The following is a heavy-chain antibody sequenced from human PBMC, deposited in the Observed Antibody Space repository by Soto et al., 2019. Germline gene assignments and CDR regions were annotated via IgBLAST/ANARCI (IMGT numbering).Heavy chain of an antibody. CDR2: ISGSGGST. CDR1: GFTFSSYA. V-gene: IGHV3-23*01. CDR3: AVIGCTNGVCPVWEYFDY. Sequence: GGSLRLSCAASGFTFSSYAMSWVRQAPGKGLEWVSAISGSGGSTYYADSVKGRFTISRDNSKNTLYLQMNSLRAEDTAVYYCAVIGCTNGVCPVWEYFDYWGQGTLVTVSS. D-gene: IGHD2-8*01. J-gene: IGHJ4*02.